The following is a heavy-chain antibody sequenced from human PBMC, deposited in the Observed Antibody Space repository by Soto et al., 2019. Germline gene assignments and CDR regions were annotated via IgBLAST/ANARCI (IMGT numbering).Heavy chain of an antibody. CDR1: DGSCSGYD. D-gene: IGHD2-15*01. Sequence: PSETLSLTCAVYDGSCSGYDWSFIRQPPGKGLEWIGEINHSGSTNYNPSLKSRVTISVYTSKNQFSPKLSSVTAADTAVYYCARFRYCSGGSCCPGMAYWTQGSMVTVSS. J-gene: IGHJ4*02. CDR3: ARFRYCSGGSCCPGMAY. V-gene: IGHV4-34*01. CDR2: INHSGST.